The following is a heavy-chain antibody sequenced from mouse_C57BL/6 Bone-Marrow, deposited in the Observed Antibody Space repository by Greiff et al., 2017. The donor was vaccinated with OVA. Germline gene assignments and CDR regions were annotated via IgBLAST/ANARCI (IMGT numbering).Heavy chain of an antibody. CDR3: ARHEGSSGYVEDY. Sequence: DVQLVESGGGLVKPGGSLKLSCAASGFTFSSYTMSWVRQTPEKRLEWVATISGGGGNTYYPDSVKGRFTISRDNAKNTLYLQMSSLRSEDTALYYCARHEGSSGYVEDYWGQGTTLTVSS. V-gene: IGHV5-9*01. D-gene: IGHD3-2*02. J-gene: IGHJ2*01. CDR1: GFTFSSYT. CDR2: ISGGGGNT.